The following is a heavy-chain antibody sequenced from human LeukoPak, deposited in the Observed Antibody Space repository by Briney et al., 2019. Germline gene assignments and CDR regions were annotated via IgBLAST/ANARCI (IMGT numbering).Heavy chain of an antibody. CDR3: ARVGRGYGGFDI. Sequence: PSETLSLTCAVYGGSFSGYYWSWIRQPPGKGLEWIGEINHSGSTNYNPSLKSRVTISVDKSKNQFSLKLSSVTAADTAVYYCARVGRGYGGFDIWGQGTMVTVSS. CDR2: INHSGST. J-gene: IGHJ3*02. D-gene: IGHD6-13*01. CDR1: GGSFSGYY. V-gene: IGHV4-34*01.